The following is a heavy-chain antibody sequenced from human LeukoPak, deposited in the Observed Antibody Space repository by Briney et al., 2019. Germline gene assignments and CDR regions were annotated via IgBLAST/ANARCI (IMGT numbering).Heavy chain of an antibody. V-gene: IGHV1-69*05. Sequence: SAKVSCKASGGTFSSYAISWVRQAPGQGLEWMGGIIPIFGTANYAQKFQGRVTITTDESTSTAYMELSSLRSEDTAVYYCARSLTGTRFYYFDYWGQGTLVTVSS. CDR2: IIPIFGTA. CDR1: GGTFSSYA. J-gene: IGHJ4*02. CDR3: ARSLTGTRFYYFDY. D-gene: IGHD1-7*01.